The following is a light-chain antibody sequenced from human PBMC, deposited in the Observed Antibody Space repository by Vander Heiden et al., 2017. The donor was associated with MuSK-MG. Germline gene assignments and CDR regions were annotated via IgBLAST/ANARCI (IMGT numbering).Light chain of an antibody. CDR1: QTVSSF. J-gene: IGKJ4*01. V-gene: IGKV3-11*01. Sequence: LVLTQSPATPSLSPGERSTLSCRASQTVSSFLAWYQHKPGQAPRLLIYDASNRDTGIQARFSGSGSGTDFTLTSSSLETEDSAVYYGQQRSNWLFGGGTKVEIK. CDR3: QQRSNWL. CDR2: DAS.